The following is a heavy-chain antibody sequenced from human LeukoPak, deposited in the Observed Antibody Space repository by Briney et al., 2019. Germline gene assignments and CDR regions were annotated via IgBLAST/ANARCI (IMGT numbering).Heavy chain of an antibody. CDR1: GGSISSGSYY. CDR3: ARAVVVTATHDAFDI. D-gene: IGHD2-21*02. Sequence: SETLSLTCTVSGGSISSGSYYWSWIRRPAGKGLEWIGRIYTSGSTNYNPSLKSRVTISVDTSKNQFSLKLSSVTAADTAVYYCARAVVVTATHDAFDIWGQGTMVTVSS. V-gene: IGHV4-61*02. J-gene: IGHJ3*02. CDR2: IYTSGST.